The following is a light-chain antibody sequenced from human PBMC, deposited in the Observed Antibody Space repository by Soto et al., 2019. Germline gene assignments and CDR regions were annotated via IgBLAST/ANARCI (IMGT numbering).Light chain of an antibody. CDR2: EVY. CDR3: SSYTNSNTYV. CDR1: SSDVGAYNY. J-gene: IGLJ1*01. Sequence: QSALTQPPSASGSPGQSVTISCTGTSSDVGAYNYVSWYQQHPGKAPKLIIYEVYKRPSGVPDRFSGFKSGNTASLIVSGLQPEDEADYYCSSYTNSNTYVFGTGTKVTVL. V-gene: IGLV2-8*01.